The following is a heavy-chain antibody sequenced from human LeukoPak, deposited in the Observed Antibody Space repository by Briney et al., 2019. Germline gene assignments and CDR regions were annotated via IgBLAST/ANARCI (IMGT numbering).Heavy chain of an antibody. CDR3: ARRGFSLPFDY. Sequence: SETLSLTCTVSGGSISSSSYYWGWIRQPPGKGLEWIGSIYYSGSTYYNPSLKSRVTISVDTSKNQFSLKLSSVTAADTAVYYCARRGFSLPFDYWGQGTLVTASS. V-gene: IGHV4-39*01. CDR1: GGSISSSSYY. CDR2: IYYSGST. J-gene: IGHJ4*02.